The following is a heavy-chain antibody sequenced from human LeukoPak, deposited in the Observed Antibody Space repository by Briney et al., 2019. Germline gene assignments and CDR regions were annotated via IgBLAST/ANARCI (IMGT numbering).Heavy chain of an antibody. J-gene: IGHJ4*02. CDR2: IYYSGST. CDR3: ARHVSDILTGYSPYFDY. D-gene: IGHD3-9*01. Sequence: SETLSLTCTVSGGSISSYYWSWIRQPPGKGLEWIGYIYYSGSTNYIPSLKSRVTISVDTSKNQFSLKLSSVTAADTAVYYCARHVSDILTGYSPYFDYWGQGTLVTVSS. CDR1: GGSISSYY. V-gene: IGHV4-59*08.